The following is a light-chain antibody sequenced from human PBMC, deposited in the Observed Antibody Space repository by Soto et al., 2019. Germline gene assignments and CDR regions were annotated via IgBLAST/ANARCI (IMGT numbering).Light chain of an antibody. CDR2: LAS. J-gene: IGKJ5*01. Sequence: DSQMTQSPSSLSASVGDRVTITCRASRIIDTYVDWYQQKPGKAPDLLIYLASTLQVGVPSRFSGSGSGTDFTLTISGLQPEDFATYYCKHSYNTPITFGQGTRLDIK. V-gene: IGKV1-39*01. CDR1: RIIDTY. CDR3: KHSYNTPIT.